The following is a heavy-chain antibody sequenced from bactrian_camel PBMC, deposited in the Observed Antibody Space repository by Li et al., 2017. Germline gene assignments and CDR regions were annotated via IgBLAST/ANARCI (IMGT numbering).Heavy chain of an antibody. CDR2: FDSDGQT. Sequence: HVQLVESGGGSVQAGGSLRLSCASSHFTGNMFCVGWFRQAPGKEREGVAAFDSDGQTEYSNSVKGRFTISKDAAKNTLYLQMNSLKIEDTGVYYCAADCSGHVSSGPAPRQLLRRYWG. V-gene: IGHV3S55*01. J-gene: IGHJ4*01. CDR1: HFTGNMFC. D-gene: IGHD1*01. CDR3: AADCSGHVSSGPAPRQLLRRY.